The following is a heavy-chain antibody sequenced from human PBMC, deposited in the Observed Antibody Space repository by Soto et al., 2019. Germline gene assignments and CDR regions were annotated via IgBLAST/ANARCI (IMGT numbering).Heavy chain of an antibody. J-gene: IGHJ6*02. Sequence: QLQLQESGPGLVKPSETLSLTCTVSGVSISSSSYYWGWIRQPPGKGLEWIGSIYYSGSTYYHPSLKSRVTISVDTSKNQFSLKLSSVTAADTAVYYCARPYCSGGSCYSGMDVWVHGTTVTVSS. CDR3: ARPYCSGGSCYSGMDV. CDR2: IYYSGST. CDR1: GVSISSSSYY. V-gene: IGHV4-39*01. D-gene: IGHD2-15*01.